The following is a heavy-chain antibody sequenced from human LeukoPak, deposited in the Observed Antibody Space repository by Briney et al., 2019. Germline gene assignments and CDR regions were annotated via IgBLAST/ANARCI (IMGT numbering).Heavy chain of an antibody. CDR1: GFTFSSYG. CDR2: ISGSGGST. D-gene: IGHD3-10*01. V-gene: IGHV3-23*01. CDR3: ARVSLIWFGETNWFDP. Sequence: GGSLRLSCAASGFTFSSYGMHWVRQAPGKGLEWVSAISGSGGSTYYADSVKGRFTISRDNSKNTLYLQMNSLRAEDTAVYYCARVSLIWFGETNWFDPWGQGTLVTVSS. J-gene: IGHJ5*02.